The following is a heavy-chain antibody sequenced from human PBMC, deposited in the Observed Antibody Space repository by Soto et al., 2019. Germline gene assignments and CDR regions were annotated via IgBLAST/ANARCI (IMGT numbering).Heavy chain of an antibody. CDR1: GGYISSSNW. V-gene: IGHV4-4*02. J-gene: IGHJ4*02. CDR3: ARDPHGGRDY. Sequence: QVQLQESGPGLVKPSGTLSLTCAVSGGYISSSNWWSWVRQPPGKGLEWIGEVYHSGSTNYDPSLSSRVTISVDKSKNQFSLKLTSVTAADTAVYYCARDPHGGRDYWRQGTLVAVSS. CDR2: VYHSGST.